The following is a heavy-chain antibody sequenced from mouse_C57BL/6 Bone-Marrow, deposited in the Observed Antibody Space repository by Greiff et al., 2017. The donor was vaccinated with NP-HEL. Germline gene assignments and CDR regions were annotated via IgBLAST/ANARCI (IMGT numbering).Heavy chain of an antibody. J-gene: IGHJ3*01. Sequence: QVQLKQPGAELVKPGASVKLSCKASGYTFTSYWMHWVKQRPGQGLEWIGMIHPNSGSTNYNEKFKSKATLTVDKSSSTAYMQLSSLTSEDSAVYYCAVNWTPFAYWGQGTLVTVSA. CDR3: AVNWTPFAY. D-gene: IGHD4-1*01. CDR1: GYTFTSYW. CDR2: IHPNSGST. V-gene: IGHV1-64*01.